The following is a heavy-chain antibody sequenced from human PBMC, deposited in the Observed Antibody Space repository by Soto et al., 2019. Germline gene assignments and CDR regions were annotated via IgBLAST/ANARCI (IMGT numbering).Heavy chain of an antibody. V-gene: IGHV5-51*01. Sequence: RGESLKISCEGFGYNFATYWIAWVRQMPGEGLEYMGIIYPGDSDSRYSPSFQGQVTFSADKSISTAYMQWSSLKASDTAMYYCARHGFYGDYASNYFDPWGQGTLVTVSS. CDR3: ARHGFYGDYASNYFDP. CDR1: GYNFATYW. J-gene: IGHJ5*02. D-gene: IGHD4-17*01. CDR2: IYPGDSDS.